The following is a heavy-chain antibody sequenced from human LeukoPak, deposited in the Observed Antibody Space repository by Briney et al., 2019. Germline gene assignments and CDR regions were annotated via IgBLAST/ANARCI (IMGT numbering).Heavy chain of an antibody. Sequence: GGSLRLSCAASGFTFSEYAMNWVRQAPGKGLEWVSHITGGGERAYFADSVKGRLTMSRDNSKNTLYLQMSSLRAEDTAVYYCAKVFVVKKGFYDAFDVGAKGTMVSV. J-gene: IGHJ3*01. CDR3: AKVFVVKKGFYDAFDV. CDR2: ITGGGERA. D-gene: IGHD6-6*01. CDR1: GFTFSEYA. V-gene: IGHV3-23*01.